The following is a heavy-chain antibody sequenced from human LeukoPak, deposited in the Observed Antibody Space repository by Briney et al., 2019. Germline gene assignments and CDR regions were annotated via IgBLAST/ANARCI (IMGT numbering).Heavy chain of an antibody. D-gene: IGHD2-15*01. CDR1: GGSISSGSYY. V-gene: IGHV4-61*02. J-gene: IGHJ6*02. CDR2: IYTSGST. Sequence: PSQTLSLTCTVSGGSISSGSYYWSWIRQPAGKGLEWIGRIYTSGSTNYNPSLKSRVTISVDTSKNQFSLKLSSVTAADTAVYYCARDGYCSGGSCYSVRYYYYYGMDVWGQGTTVTVSS. CDR3: ARDGYCSGGSCYSVRYYYYYGMDV.